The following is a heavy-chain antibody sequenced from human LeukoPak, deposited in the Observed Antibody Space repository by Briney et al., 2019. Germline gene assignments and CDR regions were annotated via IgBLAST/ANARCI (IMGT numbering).Heavy chain of an antibody. D-gene: IGHD3-22*01. V-gene: IGHV3-23*01. Sequence: PGGSLRLSCAASGFTFSSYAMSRVRQAPGKGLEWVSAISGSGGSTYYADSVRGRFTISRDNSKNTLYLQMNSLRAEDTAVYYCAKGAAGSGYSFFDYWGQGTLVTVSS. CDR1: GFTFSSYA. J-gene: IGHJ4*02. CDR2: ISGSGGST. CDR3: AKGAAGSGYSFFDY.